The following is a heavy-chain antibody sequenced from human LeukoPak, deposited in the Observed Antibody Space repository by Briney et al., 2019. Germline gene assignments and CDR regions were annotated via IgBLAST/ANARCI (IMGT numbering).Heavy chain of an antibody. D-gene: IGHD6-6*01. Sequence: SETLSLTCTVSGGSISSYYWSWIRQPPGKGLEWIGYIYYSGSTNYNPSLKSRVTISVDTSKNQFSLKLTSVTAADTAVYYCAGAPSPFYSSSSMRFDPWGQGTLVTVSP. CDR3: AGAPSPFYSSSSMRFDP. CDR1: GGSISSYY. V-gene: IGHV4-59*08. J-gene: IGHJ5*02. CDR2: IYYSGST.